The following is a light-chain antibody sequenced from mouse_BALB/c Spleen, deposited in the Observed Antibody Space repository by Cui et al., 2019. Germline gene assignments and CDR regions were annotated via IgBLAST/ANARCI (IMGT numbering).Light chain of an antibody. V-gene: IGKV4-55*01. CDR2: DTS. J-gene: IGKJ1*01. CDR3: QQWSSYPRT. Sequence: QVARTQSPAIMSASPGEKVTMTCSASSSVSYMYWYQQKPGSSPRLLIYDTSTLASGVPVRFSGSGSGTSYSLTISRMQAEDAATYYCQQWSSYPRTFGGGTKLEIK. CDR1: SSVSY.